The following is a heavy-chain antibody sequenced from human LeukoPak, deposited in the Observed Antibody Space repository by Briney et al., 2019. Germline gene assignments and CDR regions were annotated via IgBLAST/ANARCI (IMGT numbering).Heavy chain of an antibody. J-gene: IGHJ4*02. V-gene: IGHV3-33*08. D-gene: IGHD6-19*01. CDR1: GFTFNSHG. Sequence: GGSLRLSCAASGFTFNSHGMHWVRQAPGKGLEWAANIWNDGSKKYYTDSVKGRFTISRDNSKNTVYLQMNSLRAEDTAVYYCARSNGGVPIGGGHSSGWADNWGQGTLVIVSS. CDR3: ARSNGGVPIGGGHSSGWADN. CDR2: IWNDGSKK.